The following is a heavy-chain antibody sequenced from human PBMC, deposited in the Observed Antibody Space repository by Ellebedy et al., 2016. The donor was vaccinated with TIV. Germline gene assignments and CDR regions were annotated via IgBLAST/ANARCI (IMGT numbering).Heavy chain of an antibody. D-gene: IGHD4-17*01. J-gene: IGHJ6*02. CDR3: AKDSNHDGDYSYGMDV. CDR1: GFTFSSYG. CDR2: IRYAGSNK. Sequence: PGGSLRLSCAASGFTFSSYGMHWVRQAPGKGLEWVAFIRYAGSNKYYADSVKGRFTISRDNSKNTLYLQMNSLRAEDTAVYYFAKDSNHDGDYSYGMDVWGQGTTVTVSS. V-gene: IGHV3-30*02.